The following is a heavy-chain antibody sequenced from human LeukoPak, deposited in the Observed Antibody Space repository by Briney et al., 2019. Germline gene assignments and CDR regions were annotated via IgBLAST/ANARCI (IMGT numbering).Heavy chain of an antibody. Sequence: GGSLRLSCAASEFTFSTYGMHWVRQAPGKGLEWVAVISYNGSYKFYADSVKGRFTISRDNSKSTLYLQMNSLRAEDTAVYYCAKDRYSGLNTIDYWGQGTLVTVSS. V-gene: IGHV3-30*18. CDR3: AKDRYSGLNTIDY. CDR2: ISYNGSYK. D-gene: IGHD6-13*01. J-gene: IGHJ4*02. CDR1: EFTFSTYG.